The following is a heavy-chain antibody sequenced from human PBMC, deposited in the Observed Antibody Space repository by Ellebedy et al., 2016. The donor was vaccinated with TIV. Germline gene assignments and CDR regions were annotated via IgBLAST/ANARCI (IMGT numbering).Heavy chain of an antibody. J-gene: IGHJ4*02. D-gene: IGHD3-10*01. V-gene: IGHV1-18*01. Sequence: AASVTVSCKASRYTFTSYGISWVRPPPGQGLEGMGWISAYNCNTNYARKLQGRVTMTTDTSTSTAYMELRSLRSDDTAMYYCARDREYYGSGSYPFDYWGQGTLVTVSS. CDR2: ISAYNCNT. CDR3: ARDREYYGSGSYPFDY. CDR1: RYTFTSYG.